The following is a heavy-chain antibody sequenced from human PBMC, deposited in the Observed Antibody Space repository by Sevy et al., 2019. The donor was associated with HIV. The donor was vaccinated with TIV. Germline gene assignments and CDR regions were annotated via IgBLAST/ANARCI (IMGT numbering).Heavy chain of an antibody. CDR1: GFTFSEYG. D-gene: IGHD3-10*01. Sequence: GGSLRLSCAASGFTFSEYGMHWVRQAPGKGLEWVAVISHDGRNNKYNADSAKGRFTISRDNSKNTLYLQMNSLRAEDTAIYYCARDRGEILSSAFNYWGQGTLVIVSS. CDR3: ARDRGEILSSAFNY. V-gene: IGHV3-30*04. CDR2: ISHDGRNNK. J-gene: IGHJ4*02.